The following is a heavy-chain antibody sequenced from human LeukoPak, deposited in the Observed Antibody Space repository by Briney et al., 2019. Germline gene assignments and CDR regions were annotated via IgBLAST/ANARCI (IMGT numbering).Heavy chain of an antibody. CDR3: ARIKWELQSMYYFDY. D-gene: IGHD1-26*01. Sequence: GGSLRLSCAASGFTFSSYSMNWVRQAPGKGLEWVSYISSSSSTIYYADSVKGRFTISRDNAKNSLYLQMNSLRAEDTAVYYCARIKWELQSMYYFDYWGQGTLVTVSS. J-gene: IGHJ4*02. CDR1: GFTFSSYS. CDR2: ISSSSSTI. V-gene: IGHV3-48*01.